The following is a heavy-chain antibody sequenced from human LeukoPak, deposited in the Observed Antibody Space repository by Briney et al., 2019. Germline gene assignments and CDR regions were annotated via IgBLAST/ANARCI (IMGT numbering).Heavy chain of an antibody. Sequence: GGSLRLSCAASGFTFNDYAMAWVRQAPGKGLEWVAVISYDGSNKYYADSVKGRFTISRDNSKNTLYLQMNSLRAEDTAVYYCARAVAGLYFDYWGQGTLVTVSS. CDR3: ARAVAGLYFDY. CDR1: GFTFNDYA. J-gene: IGHJ4*02. D-gene: IGHD6-19*01. CDR2: ISYDGSNK. V-gene: IGHV3-30*04.